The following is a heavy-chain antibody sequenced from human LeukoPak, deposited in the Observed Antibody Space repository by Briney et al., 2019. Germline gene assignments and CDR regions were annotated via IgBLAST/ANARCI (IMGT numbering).Heavy chain of an antibody. CDR3: ARALWFGELLFDY. J-gene: IGHJ4*02. CDR1: GYTFTSYD. CDR2: MNPNSDNT. Sequence: GASVKVSCKASGYTFTSYDINWVRQATGQGLEWMGWMNPNSDNTGYAQKFQGRVTMTRNTSISTAYMELSSLRSEDTAVYYCARALWFGELLFDYWGQGTLVTVSS. D-gene: IGHD3-10*01. V-gene: IGHV1-8*01.